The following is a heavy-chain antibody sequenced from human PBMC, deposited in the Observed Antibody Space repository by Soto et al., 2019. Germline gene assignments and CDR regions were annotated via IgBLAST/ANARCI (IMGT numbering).Heavy chain of an antibody. Sequence: PASGFIFSSYWMSWVRQAPGKGLEWVANIKQDGSEKYYVDSVKGRFTISRDNAKNSLYLQMNSLRAEDTAVYYCARAAGRYFDWPDFYYMDVWGKGTTVTVSS. CDR1: GFIFSSYW. D-gene: IGHD3-9*01. V-gene: IGHV3-7*01. CDR3: ARAAGRYFDWPDFYYMDV. J-gene: IGHJ6*03. CDR2: IKQDGSEK.